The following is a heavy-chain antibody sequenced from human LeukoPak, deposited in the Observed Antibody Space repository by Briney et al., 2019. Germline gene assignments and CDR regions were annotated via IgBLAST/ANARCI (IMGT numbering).Heavy chain of an antibody. D-gene: IGHD3-10*01. J-gene: IGHJ5*02. Sequence: SETLSLTCNVSGYSISTGFFWSWIRQPAGKGLEWIGRIYTSGSTNYNPSLKSRVTMSVDTSKNQFSLKLSSVTAADTAVYYCAREQLWFGVSVGWFDPWGQGTLVTVSS. V-gene: IGHV4-4*07. CDR1: GYSISTGFF. CDR2: IYTSGST. CDR3: AREQLWFGVSVGWFDP.